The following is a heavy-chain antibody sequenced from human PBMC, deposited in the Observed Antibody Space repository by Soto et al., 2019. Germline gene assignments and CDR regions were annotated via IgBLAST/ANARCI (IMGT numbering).Heavy chain of an antibody. D-gene: IGHD2-2*01. Sequence: QVQLQESGPGLVKPSQTLSLTCTVTVSGGSISSGGYYWSWIRQHPGKGLEWIGDIYYSGSPSYNPYLKSRVTISVDTSKNQFSLKLSSVTAADTAVYYCARSAILVVPAAMYFDYWGQGTLVTVSS. CDR2: IYYSGSP. V-gene: IGHV4-31*03. CDR1: GGSISSGGYY. CDR3: ARSAILVVPAAMYFDY. J-gene: IGHJ4*02.